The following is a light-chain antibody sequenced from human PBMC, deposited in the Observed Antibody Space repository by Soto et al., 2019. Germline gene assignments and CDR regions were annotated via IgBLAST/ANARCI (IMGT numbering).Light chain of an antibody. Sequence: VLTQSPATLSSFPGDSVTLSCRASQYINTRLAWYQHRTGQSPRILIYQNSLRAAGIPDRFSASGSGTDLNLTISEVQPEDFALYYCHQRQSWPRTCGQGTKVDIK. CDR1: QYINTR. CDR3: HQRQSWPRT. CDR2: QNS. V-gene: IGKV3-11*01. J-gene: IGKJ1*01.